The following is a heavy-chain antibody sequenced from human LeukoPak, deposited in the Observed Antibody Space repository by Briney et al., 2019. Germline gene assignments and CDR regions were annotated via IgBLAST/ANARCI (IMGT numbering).Heavy chain of an antibody. J-gene: IGHJ3*02. Sequence: AASVKVSCKASGYTFTGYYMHWVRQAPGQGLEWMGWINPNSGGTNYAQKFQGRVTMTRDTSISTAYMDMSSLRSDDTAVYYCARNLWFGESSDAFDMWGQGTMVTVSS. D-gene: IGHD3-10*01. V-gene: IGHV1-2*02. CDR3: ARNLWFGESSDAFDM. CDR1: GYTFTGYY. CDR2: INPNSGGT.